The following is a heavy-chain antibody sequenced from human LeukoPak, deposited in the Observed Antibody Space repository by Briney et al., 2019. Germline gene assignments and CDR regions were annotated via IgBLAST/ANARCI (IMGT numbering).Heavy chain of an antibody. CDR3: AREFRRGMTIFGVIWFDP. Sequence: GASVKVSCKASGYTFTSYSMHWVRQAPGQGLEWMGIINPSGGSTIYAQKFQGRVTMTRDMSTFTVYMELSSLRSEDTAVYYCAREFRRGMTIFGVIWFDPWGQGTLVTVSS. D-gene: IGHD3-3*01. J-gene: IGHJ5*02. V-gene: IGHV1-46*01. CDR1: GYTFTSYS. CDR2: INPSGGST.